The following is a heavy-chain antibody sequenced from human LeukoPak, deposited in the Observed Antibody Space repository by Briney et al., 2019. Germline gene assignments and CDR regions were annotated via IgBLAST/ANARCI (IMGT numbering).Heavy chain of an antibody. J-gene: IGHJ3*02. CDR2: IYHSGST. CDR1: GYSIISGYY. CDR3: ARKTGGLYGGAFDI. D-gene: IGHD3-10*01. Sequence: PSETLSLTCAVSGYSIISGYYWGWIRQPPGKGLEWIGSIYHSGSTYYNPSLKSRVTISVDTSKNQFSLKLSSVTAADTAVYYCARKTGGLYGGAFDIWGQGTMVTVSS. V-gene: IGHV4-38-2*01.